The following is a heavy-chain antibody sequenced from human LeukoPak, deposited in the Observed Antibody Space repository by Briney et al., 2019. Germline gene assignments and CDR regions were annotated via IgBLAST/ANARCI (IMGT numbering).Heavy chain of an antibody. CDR3: ATSRQLLDNWFDP. D-gene: IGHD2-2*01. Sequence: SETLSLTCTVSGGSISSYYWSWIRQPAGKGLEWIGRIYTSGSTYYNPSLKSRVTISVDTSKNQFSLKLSSVTAADTAVYYCATSRQLLDNWFDPWGQGTLVTVSS. V-gene: IGHV4-4*07. CDR2: IYTSGST. CDR1: GGSISSYY. J-gene: IGHJ5*02.